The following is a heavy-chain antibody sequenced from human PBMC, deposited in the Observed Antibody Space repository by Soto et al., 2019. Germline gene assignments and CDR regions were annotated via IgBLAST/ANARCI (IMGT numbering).Heavy chain of an antibody. CDR1: GYTFTSYA. D-gene: IGHD1-26*01. V-gene: IGHV1-3*01. J-gene: IGHJ2*01. CDR3: ARGGSLYWYFDL. CDR2: INAGNGNT. Sequence: QVQLVQSGAEVKKPGASVKVSCKASGYTFTSYAMHWMRQAPGQRLEWMGWINAGNGNTKYSQKFQDRVTITRDTSSSTAYMELSSLRSEDTAVYYCARGGSLYWYFDLWGRGTLVTVSS.